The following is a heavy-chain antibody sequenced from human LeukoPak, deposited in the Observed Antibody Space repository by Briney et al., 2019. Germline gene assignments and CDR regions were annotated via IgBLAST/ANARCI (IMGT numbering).Heavy chain of an antibody. CDR3: ARVTYRVSPSPFDS. V-gene: IGHV3-48*01. CDR1: GFFFSDYT. D-gene: IGHD1-26*01. Sequence: GGSLRLPCTASGFFFSDYTMNWIRQAPGKGLEWVSSISSSSTLISYADSVKGRFTISRDNAKNSMYLQMNSLRAEDTAVYYCARVTYRVSPSPFDSWGQGTLVTVSS. CDR2: ISSSSTLI. J-gene: IGHJ4*02.